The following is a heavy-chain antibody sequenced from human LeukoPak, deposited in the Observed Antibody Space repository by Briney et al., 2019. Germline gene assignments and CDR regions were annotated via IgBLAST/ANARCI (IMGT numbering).Heavy chain of an antibody. V-gene: IGHV1-3*01. J-gene: IGHJ5*02. Sequence: GASVKDSCKASGYTFTSYAMHWVRQAPGQRLEWMGWINAGNGNTKYSQKFQGRVTITRDTSASTAYMELSSLRSEDTAVYYCARDSWSSGWYNWFDPWGQGTLVTVSS. D-gene: IGHD6-19*01. CDR1: GYTFTSYA. CDR2: INAGNGNT. CDR3: ARDSWSSGWYNWFDP.